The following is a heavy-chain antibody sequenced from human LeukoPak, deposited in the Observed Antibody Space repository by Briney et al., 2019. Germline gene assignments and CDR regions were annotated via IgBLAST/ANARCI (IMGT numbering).Heavy chain of an antibody. CDR2: ISYDGSNK. CDR3: AREQGSGYYGGHGDY. CDR1: GFTFSSYA. V-gene: IGHV3-30*04. Sequence: GGSLRPSCAASGFTFSSYAMHWVRQAPGKGLEWVAVISYDGSNKYYADSVKGRFTISRDNAKNSLYLQMNSLRAEDTAVYYCAREQGSGYYGGHGDYWGQGTLVTVSS. D-gene: IGHD3-22*01. J-gene: IGHJ4*02.